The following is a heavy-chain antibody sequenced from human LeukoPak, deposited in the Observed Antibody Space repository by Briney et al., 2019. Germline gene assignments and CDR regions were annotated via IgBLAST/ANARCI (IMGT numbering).Heavy chain of an antibody. V-gene: IGHV3-53*01. CDR1: EFSVGSNY. D-gene: IGHD6-19*01. CDR2: ISTSGTP. CDR3: AKDLDSSGWYESPGNY. Sequence: GGSLRLSCAASEFSVGSNYMSWVRQAPGKGLEWVSLISTSGTPHYADSVKGRFTISRDNSKNTLYLQINSLRAEDTAVYYCAKDLDSSGWYESPGNYWGQGTLVTVSS. J-gene: IGHJ4*02.